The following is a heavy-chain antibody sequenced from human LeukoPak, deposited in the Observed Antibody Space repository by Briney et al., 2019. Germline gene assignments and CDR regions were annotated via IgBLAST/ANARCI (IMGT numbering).Heavy chain of an antibody. J-gene: IGHJ5*02. CDR2: IFNSGST. CDR1: GGSISSYY. CDR3: ARHAAVEGSSGRSPLWWFDP. Sequence: PADTLSHICTLSGGSISSYYWGLIRQPPGEGGGCIGDIFNSGSTNYNPSLKSRVSISVATSKNQFSLKLSSVTAADTAVYYCARHAAVEGSSGRSPLWWFDPWGQGTLVTVST. V-gene: IGHV4-59*08. D-gene: IGHD6-19*01.